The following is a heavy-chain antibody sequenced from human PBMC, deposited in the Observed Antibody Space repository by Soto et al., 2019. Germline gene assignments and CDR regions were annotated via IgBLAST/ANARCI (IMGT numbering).Heavy chain of an antibody. CDR1: GDSISNYY. V-gene: IGHV4-59*01. D-gene: IGHD3-10*02. J-gene: IGHJ5*02. CDR2: IYHSGNT. CDR3: ARVPSPFSIATMFLNWFDP. Sequence: PSETLSLTCTVSGDSISNYYWSWIRQPPGKGLEWIGSIYHSGNTNYNPSLKSRVTISLDTSKNQFSLKLSSVTAADTAMYYCARVPSPFSIATMFLNWFDPWGPGTQVTV.